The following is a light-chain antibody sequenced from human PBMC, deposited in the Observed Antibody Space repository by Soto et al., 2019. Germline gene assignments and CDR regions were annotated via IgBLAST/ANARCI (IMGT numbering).Light chain of an antibody. Sequence: DIQLTQSPSFLSAPVGDRVTITCRASQGISSYLAWYQQKPGKAPKLLIYTASTLQSGVPSRFSGSESGTEFTLTISSLQPEDFATYYCQQLNNYPRTFGQGTKVDIK. J-gene: IGKJ1*01. V-gene: IGKV1-9*01. CDR2: TAS. CDR1: QGISSY. CDR3: QQLNNYPRT.